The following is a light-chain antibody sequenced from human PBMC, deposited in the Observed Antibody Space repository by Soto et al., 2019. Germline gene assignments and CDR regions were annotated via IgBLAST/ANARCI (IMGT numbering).Light chain of an antibody. J-gene: IGKJ2*01. CDR3: QQHDNWPYT. CDR2: GAS. CDR1: QIVGSN. V-gene: IGKV3-15*01. Sequence: EIVMTQSPVTRSVSPGERATLSCRASQIVGSNLAWYQQRPGQAHRLLIYGASTRATGIPARFSGSGAGTEFTRTISSLQSEDFAVYYCQQHDNWPYTFGQGNKLEI.